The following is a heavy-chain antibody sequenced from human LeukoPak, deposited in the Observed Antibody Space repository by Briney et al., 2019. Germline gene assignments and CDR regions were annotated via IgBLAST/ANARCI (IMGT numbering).Heavy chain of an antibody. CDR2: ISGSGGST. D-gene: IGHD1-26*01. Sequence: GGSLRLSCAASGFTFSSYAMSWVRQAPGKGLEWDSVISGSGGSTYYADSVKGRFTISRDNSKTTLYLQMNSLRVEDTAVYYCAKDDVTSGSLYYFDYWGQGTLVTVSS. CDR3: AKDDVTSGSLYYFDY. CDR1: GFTFSSYA. J-gene: IGHJ4*02. V-gene: IGHV3-23*01.